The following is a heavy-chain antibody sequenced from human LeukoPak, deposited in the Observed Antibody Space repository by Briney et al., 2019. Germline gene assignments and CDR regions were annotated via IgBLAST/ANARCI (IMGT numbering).Heavy chain of an antibody. D-gene: IGHD1-1*01. V-gene: IGHV2-5*01. CDR2: IYWNDDK. CDR3: VHRDPISTTVHYFDY. Sequence: SGPTLVNPTQTLTLTCTFSGFSLSTSGVGVGWIRQPPGKALEWLALIYWNDDKRYSPSLKSRLTITKDTSKNQVVLTMTNMDPVDTATYYCVHRDPISTTVHYFDYWGQGTLVTVSS. J-gene: IGHJ4*02. CDR1: GFSLSTSGVG.